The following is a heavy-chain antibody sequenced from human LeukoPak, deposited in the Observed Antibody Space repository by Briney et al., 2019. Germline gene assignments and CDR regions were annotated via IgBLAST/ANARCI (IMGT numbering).Heavy chain of an antibody. CDR3: ARSIAAAGRRRDFDY. CDR1: GGSISSYY. V-gene: IGHV4-59*08. Sequence: SETLSLTCTVSGGSISSYYWSWIRQPPGKGLEWIGYIYYSGSTNYNPSLKSRVTISVGTSKNQFSLKLSSVTAADTAVYYCARSIAAAGRRRDFDYWGQGTLVTVSS. D-gene: IGHD6-13*01. J-gene: IGHJ4*02. CDR2: IYYSGST.